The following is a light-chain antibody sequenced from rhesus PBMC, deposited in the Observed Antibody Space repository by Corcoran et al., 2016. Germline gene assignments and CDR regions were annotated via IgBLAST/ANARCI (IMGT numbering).Light chain of an antibody. CDR3: QHYYDNPWT. V-gene: IGKV1S12*01. J-gene: IGKJ1*01. CDR1: QNIYSN. CDR2: AAS. Sequence: DIQMTQSPSALSASVGDRVTISCRASQNIYSNLAWYQQKPGKAPQLLIYAASSLQTGIPSRFSGSGSGTDVTLTISSLQPEDSAAYYCQHYYDNPWTFGQGTKVEIK.